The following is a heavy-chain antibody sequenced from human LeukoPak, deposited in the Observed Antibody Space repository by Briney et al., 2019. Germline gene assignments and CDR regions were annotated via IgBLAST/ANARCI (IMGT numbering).Heavy chain of an antibody. D-gene: IGHD3-3*01. CDR1: GYTFTSYA. Sequence: GASVKVSCKASGYTFTSYAMHWVRQAPGQRLEWMGWINAGNGNTKYSQKFQGRVTMTRDTSTSTVYMELSSLRSEDTAVYYCARGGESSYTGLEWSPNAFDIWGQGTMVTVSS. CDR2: INAGNGNT. CDR3: ARGGESSYTGLEWSPNAFDI. J-gene: IGHJ3*02. V-gene: IGHV1-3*01.